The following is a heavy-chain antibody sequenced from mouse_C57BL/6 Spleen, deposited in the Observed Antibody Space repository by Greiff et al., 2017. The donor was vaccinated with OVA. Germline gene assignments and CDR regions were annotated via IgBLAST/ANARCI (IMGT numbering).Heavy chain of an antibody. J-gene: IGHJ3*01. CDR1: GYTFTSYW. Sequence: QVQLQQPGAELVRPGPSVKLSCKASGYTFTSYWMHWVKQRPGQGLEWIGVIDPSDSYTNYNQKFKGKATLTVDTSSSTAYMQLSSLTSEDSAVYYCARHDYDGAWFAYWGQGTLVTVSA. CDR2: IDPSDSYT. D-gene: IGHD2-4*01. V-gene: IGHV1-59*01. CDR3: ARHDYDGAWFAY.